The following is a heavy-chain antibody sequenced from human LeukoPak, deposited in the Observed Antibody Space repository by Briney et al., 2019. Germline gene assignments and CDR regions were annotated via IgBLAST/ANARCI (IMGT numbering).Heavy chain of an antibody. CDR1: GFTFSSYA. V-gene: IGHV3-30*04. D-gene: IGHD2-2*01. J-gene: IGHJ4*02. Sequence: GRSLRLSCAASGFTFSSYAMHWVRQAPGKGLEWVAVISYDGSNKYYADSVKGRFTISRDNAKNSLYLQMNSLRAEDTAVYYCASRQVVPVAIDYWGQGTLVTVSS. CDR2: ISYDGSNK. CDR3: ASRQVVPVAIDY.